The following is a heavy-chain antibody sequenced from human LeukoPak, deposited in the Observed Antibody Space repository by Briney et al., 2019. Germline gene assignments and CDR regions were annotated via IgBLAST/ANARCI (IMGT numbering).Heavy chain of an antibody. V-gene: IGHV3-23*01. CDR2: IGSDDKT. D-gene: IGHD2/OR15-2a*01. CDR3: ARDLPFYVAMDV. J-gene: IGHJ6*02. Sequence: GGSLRLSWKFSGFLLNAYAMMWVRQAPGKGLEWVSSIGSDDKTHYSESVKGRFAISRDNSKNMVFLQLSSVRAEDTDLYYCARDLPFYVAMDVCGQGTTVTVSS. CDR1: GFLLNAYA.